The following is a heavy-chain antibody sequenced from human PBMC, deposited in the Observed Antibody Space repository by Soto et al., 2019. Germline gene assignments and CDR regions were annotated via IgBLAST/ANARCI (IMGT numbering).Heavy chain of an antibody. CDR1: GFTFSSYG. V-gene: IGHV3-30*18. CDR2: ISYDGSYE. CDR3: AKEGSVVATTPDFDY. Sequence: QVQLVESGGGVVQPGRSLRLSCAASGFTFSSYGMHWVRQAPGKGLEWVAVISYDGSYEYYADSMKGRVTISRDNSKNTLYVQMNSLRAEDTAVYYCAKEGSVVATTPDFDYWGQGTLVTVSS. J-gene: IGHJ4*02. D-gene: IGHD5-12*01.